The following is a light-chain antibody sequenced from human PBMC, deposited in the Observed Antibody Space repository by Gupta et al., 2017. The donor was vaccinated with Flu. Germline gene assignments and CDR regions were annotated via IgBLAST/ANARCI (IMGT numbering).Light chain of an antibody. V-gene: IGKV1-5*03. CDR2: KAS. J-gene: IGKJ1*01. CDR1: QTISNS. CDR3: QYDSSYKT. Sequence: DIQMTQSPSTMSASVGDRVTITGRASQTISNSLAWYQQKRGTAPKLLIYKASTLERGVPSRFSGSGSETEFTLTSSSLQTDDFATYYCQYDSSYKTFGQGTKLEVK.